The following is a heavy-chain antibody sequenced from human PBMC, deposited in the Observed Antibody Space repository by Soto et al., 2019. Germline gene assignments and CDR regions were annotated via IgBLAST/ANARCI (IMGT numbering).Heavy chain of an antibody. J-gene: IGHJ6*03. CDR2: ISNSGGTI. CDR1: GFTFSSYA. V-gene: IGHV3-23*01. Sequence: GGSLRLSCAASGFTFSSYAMSRVRQAPGKGLEWVSVISNSGGTIYYADSVKGRFTISRDNTKNTVYLQMNSLRAEDTAVYYCSIEKYASSSYHTDVWGNGPTVTV. CDR3: SIEKYASSSYHTDV. D-gene: IGHD6-6*01.